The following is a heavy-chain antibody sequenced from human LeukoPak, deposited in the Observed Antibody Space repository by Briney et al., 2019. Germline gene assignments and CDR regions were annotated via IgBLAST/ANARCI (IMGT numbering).Heavy chain of an antibody. CDR1: GFPYNTFN. J-gene: IGHJ4*02. CDR3: ARGHYDVLAASYKWTPDY. CDR2: FTRGGDYI. V-gene: IGHV3-21*01. D-gene: IGHD3-9*01. Sequence: TGGPLRLPCAPSGFPYNTFNKNGVPRAPGRGLVWFTSFTRGGDYIYYADSVKGRFTTSRDNAKNSLSLQLNSLRVEDTAVYYCARGHYDVLAASYKWTPDYWGQGTLVTVSS.